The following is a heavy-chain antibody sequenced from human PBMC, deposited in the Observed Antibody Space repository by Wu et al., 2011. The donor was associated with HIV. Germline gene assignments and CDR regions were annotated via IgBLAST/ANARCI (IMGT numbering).Heavy chain of an antibody. CDR1: GKGFPTSI. D-gene: IGHD3-10*01. Sequence: QVQLVQSGDEVKKPGASVKVSCKASGKGFPTSIVTWVRQAPGQGLEWLGWINGYNGNSRYRQNFQDRVSMSTDVSTSTAYMELSRLTSEDTAVYYCATGGSYGSGSPWFDPWGQGTLVTVSS. V-gene: IGHV1-18*01. J-gene: IGHJ5*02. CDR3: ATGGSYGSGSPWFDP. CDR2: INGYNGNS.